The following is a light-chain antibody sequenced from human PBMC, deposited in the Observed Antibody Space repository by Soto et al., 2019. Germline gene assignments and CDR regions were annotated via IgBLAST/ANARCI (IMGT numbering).Light chain of an antibody. CDR1: SSDVGDYNY. CDR3: SSYTTNSPPVV. V-gene: IGLV2-14*01. CDR2: EVT. Sequence: QSVLTQPASVSGSPGQSITISCTGTSSDVGDYNYVSWYQQHPGKAPKLLIYEVTNRPSGVSNRFSGSKSGNTASLTISGLQAEDEAHYYCSSYTTNSPPVVFGGGTKVTVL. J-gene: IGLJ2*01.